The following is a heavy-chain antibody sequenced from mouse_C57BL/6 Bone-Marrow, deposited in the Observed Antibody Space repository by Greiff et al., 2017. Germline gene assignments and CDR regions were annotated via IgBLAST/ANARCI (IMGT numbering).Heavy chain of an antibody. Sequence: QVQLQQPGAELVKPGASVKLSCKASGYTFTSYWMHWVKQRPGQGLEWIGMIHPNSGSTNYNEKFKSKATLTVDKSSSTAYMQLNSLTSEDSAVYYCARSASQSFYFDYWGQGTTLTVSS. CDR2: IHPNSGST. CDR1: GYTFTSYW. CDR3: ARSASQSFYFDY. D-gene: IGHD6-1*01. V-gene: IGHV1-64*01. J-gene: IGHJ2*01.